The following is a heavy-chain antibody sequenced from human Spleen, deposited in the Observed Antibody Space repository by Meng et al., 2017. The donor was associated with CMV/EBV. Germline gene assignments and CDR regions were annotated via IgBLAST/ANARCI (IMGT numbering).Heavy chain of an antibody. Sequence: GGSLRLSCAASGFTFSSYAMHWVRQAPGKGLEWVAVIWYDGSNKHYADSVKGRFTISRDSSKNTLYLQMNSLRAEDTAVYYCAKDYFSRSDYFDYWGQGTLVTVSS. CDR2: IWYDGSNK. CDR1: GFTFSSYA. CDR3: AKDYFSRSDYFDY. D-gene: IGHD3-3*01. J-gene: IGHJ4*02. V-gene: IGHV3-30*02.